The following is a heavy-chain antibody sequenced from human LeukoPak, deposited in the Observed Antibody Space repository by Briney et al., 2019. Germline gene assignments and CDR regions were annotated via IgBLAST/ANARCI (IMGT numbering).Heavy chain of an antibody. J-gene: IGHJ6*04. CDR2: INHSGST. CDR1: GGSFSGYY. V-gene: IGHV4-34*01. D-gene: IGHD6-13*01. Sequence: SETLSLTCAVCGGSFSGYYWSWIRQPPGKGLEWIGEINHSGSTNYNPSLKSRVTISVDTSKNQFSLKLSSVTAADTAVYYCARGGTAAAGRFARYYGMDVWGKGTTVTVSS. CDR3: ARGGTAAAGRFARYYGMDV.